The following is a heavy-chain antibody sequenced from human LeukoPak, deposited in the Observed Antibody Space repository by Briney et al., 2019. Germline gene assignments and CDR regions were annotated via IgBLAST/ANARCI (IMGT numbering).Heavy chain of an antibody. J-gene: IGHJ6*03. D-gene: IGHD1-26*01. CDR1: GFTFSSYW. CDR2: IKQDGSEK. CDR3: ARVGGSYFLDV. V-gene: IGHV3-7*01. Sequence: GGSLRLSCAASGFTFSSYWMSWARQAPGKGLEWVANIKQDGSEKYYVDSVKGRFTISRDNAKNSLYLQMNSLRAEDTAVYYCARVGGSYFLDVWGKGTTVTVSS.